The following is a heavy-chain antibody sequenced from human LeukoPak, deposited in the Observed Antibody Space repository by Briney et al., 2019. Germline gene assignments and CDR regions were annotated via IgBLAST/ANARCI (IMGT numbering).Heavy chain of an antibody. V-gene: IGHV3-30-3*01. Sequence: PGGSLRLSCAASGFTFSSYAMHWVRQAPGKGLEWVAVISYDGSNKYYADSVKGRFTISRDNSKNTLYLQMNSLGAEDTAVYYCASVDDYKKFDYWGQGTLVAVSS. CDR2: ISYDGSNK. CDR3: ASVDDYKKFDY. CDR1: GFTFSSYA. D-gene: IGHD5-24*01. J-gene: IGHJ4*02.